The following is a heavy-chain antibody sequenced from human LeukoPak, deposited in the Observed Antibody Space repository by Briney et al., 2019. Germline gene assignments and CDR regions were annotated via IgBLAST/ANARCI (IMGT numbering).Heavy chain of an antibody. V-gene: IGHV3-23*01. CDR2: ISGSGGST. J-gene: IGHJ4*02. CDR1: GFTFSTYA. D-gene: IGHD5-24*01. Sequence: GGSLRLSCAASGFTFSTYAMSWVRQVPGKGLEWVSAISGSGGSTYYADSVKGRFTISRDNSKNTLYLQMNSLRAEDTAVYYCAKDPPCSRDRACFDYWGQGTLVTVSS. CDR3: AKDPPCSRDRACFDY.